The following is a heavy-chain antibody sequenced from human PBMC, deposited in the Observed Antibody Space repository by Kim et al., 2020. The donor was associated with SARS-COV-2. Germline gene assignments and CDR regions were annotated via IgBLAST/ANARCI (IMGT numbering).Heavy chain of an antibody. D-gene: IGHD3-22*01. Sequence: PPTRGRVPISVDTSKNQFSLKLSSVPAADTAVYYCARDSSDSSGYYTFDYWGQGTLVTVSS. CDR3: ARDSSDSSGYYTFDY. V-gene: IGHV4-39*02. J-gene: IGHJ4*02.